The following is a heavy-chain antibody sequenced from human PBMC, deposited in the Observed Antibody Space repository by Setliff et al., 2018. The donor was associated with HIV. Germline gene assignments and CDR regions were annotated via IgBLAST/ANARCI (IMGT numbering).Heavy chain of an antibody. V-gene: IGHV4-59*01. CDR2: VSSSGTT. D-gene: IGHD5-18*01. CDR3: ARVVSRREDRGTWMKLWLAPYYMDV. CDR1: SGSIKSYY. Sequence: PSETLSLTCTVSSGSIKSYYWSWIRQPPGKGLEWLGYVSSSGTTNYNPSLESRLTISVDTSKNQVSLRLSSVTAADTAVYFCARVVSRREDRGTWMKLWLAPYYMDVWGKGTTVTVSS. J-gene: IGHJ6*03.